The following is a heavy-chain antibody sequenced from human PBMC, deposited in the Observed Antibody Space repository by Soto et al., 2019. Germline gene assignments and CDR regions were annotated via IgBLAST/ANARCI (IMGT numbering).Heavy chain of an antibody. CDR3: ARGVYDYWSGYYAGSGLDV. D-gene: IGHD3-3*01. CDR1: GDSMSPFY. J-gene: IGHJ6*02. V-gene: IGHV4-59*13. Sequence: QVPLQESGPGLVKPSETLSLTCTVSGDSMSPFYWNWIRQSPGKGLEWIGYIYYSGNTNYNPSLKSRVAISVDTSKNQFYLKLSSVTAADTAVNYCARGVYDYWSGYYAGSGLDVWGQGTTVTVSS. CDR2: IYYSGNT.